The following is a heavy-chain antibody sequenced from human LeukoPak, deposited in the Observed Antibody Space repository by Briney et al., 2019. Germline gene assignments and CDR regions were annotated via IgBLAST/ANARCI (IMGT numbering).Heavy chain of an antibody. CDR3: PAGDHLNYGVEY. J-gene: IGHJ4*02. V-gene: IGHV3-23*01. CDR2: ISYNGGST. Sequence: GGSLRLSCAASGFTFSSYAMSWVRQAPGKGLEWVSAISYNGGSTYYADSAKGRFTISRGNSKNTLYLQMNSLRAEDTAVYYCPAGDHLNYGVEYRGQGTLVTVSS. CDR1: GFTFSSYA. D-gene: IGHD4-17*01.